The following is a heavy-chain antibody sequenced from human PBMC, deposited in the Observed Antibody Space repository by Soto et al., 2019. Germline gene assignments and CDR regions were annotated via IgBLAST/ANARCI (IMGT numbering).Heavy chain of an antibody. V-gene: IGHV4-4*07. D-gene: IGHD5-12*01. CDR2: IFSSGST. CDR3: AREGSYSAYNFAHGIQLWSFDF. CDR1: GGSINTFY. Sequence: SETLSLTCTVSGGSINTFYWSWVRQPAGKGLEWIGRIFSSGSTSFNPSLESRVAMSVDTSKNHFSLNLSSVTAADMVVYYCAREGSYSAYNFAHGIQLWSFDFWGQGALVTVSS. J-gene: IGHJ4*02.